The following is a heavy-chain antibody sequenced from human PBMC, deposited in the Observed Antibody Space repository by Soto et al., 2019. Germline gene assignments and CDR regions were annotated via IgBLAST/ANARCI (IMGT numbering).Heavy chain of an antibody. J-gene: IGHJ6*02. CDR3: TTPQEKRYCSSTSCLHYYYYGMDV. V-gene: IGHV3-64*01. Sequence: GGSLRLSCAASGFTFSSYAMHWVRQAPGKGLEYVSAISSNGGSTYYANSVKGRFTISRDNSKNTLYLQMNSLRTEDTAVYYCTTPQEKRYCSSTSCLHYYYYGMDVWGQGTTVTVSS. D-gene: IGHD2-2*01. CDR1: GFTFSSYA. CDR2: ISSNGGST.